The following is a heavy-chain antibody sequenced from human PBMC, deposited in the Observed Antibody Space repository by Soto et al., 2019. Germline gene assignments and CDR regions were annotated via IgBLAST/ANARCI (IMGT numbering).Heavy chain of an antibody. J-gene: IGHJ4*02. V-gene: IGHV4-4*02. D-gene: IGHD2-21*02. Sequence: SETLSLTCAVSGGSISSSNWCTWVRQPPGKGLEWVAEIFHSGSTNYNPSLKSRVTISVDKSKNQFSLKLTSVTAADTAVYYCARDSESCGGDCYYLAYWGQGTLVTV. CDR3: ARDSESCGGDCYYLAY. CDR2: IFHSGST. CDR1: GGSISSSNW.